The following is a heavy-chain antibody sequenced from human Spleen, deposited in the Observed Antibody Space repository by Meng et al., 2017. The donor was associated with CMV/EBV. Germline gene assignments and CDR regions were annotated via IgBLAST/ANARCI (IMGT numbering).Heavy chain of an antibody. J-gene: IGHJ4*02. CDR2: IWYDGSNK. D-gene: IGHD5-24*01. Sequence: LRSYVVRWVRQPPGEGLEWGANIWYDGSNKYYADSVKGRFTVSRDNSKNTVDLHVSSLRVEDTAVYYCAKGEWGDNPGDIFLDYWGQGTLVTVSS. CDR1: LRSYV. CDR3: AKGEWGDNPGDIFLDY. V-gene: IGHV3-33*06.